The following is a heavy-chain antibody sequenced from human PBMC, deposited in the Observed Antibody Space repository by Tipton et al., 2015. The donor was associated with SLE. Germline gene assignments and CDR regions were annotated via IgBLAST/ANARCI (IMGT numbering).Heavy chain of an antibody. V-gene: IGHV4-4*02. D-gene: IGHD6-19*01. CDR2: IYYSGST. Sequence: TLSLTCAVFGGSISSSHWWSWVRQSPGEGLEWIGEIYYSGSTNYNPSLRSRVTISADRSKNQFSLELRSATAADTAVYYCAREASAPFYYYYIDVWGKGTTVTVSS. J-gene: IGHJ6*03. CDR1: GGSISSSHW. CDR3: AREASAPFYYYYIDV.